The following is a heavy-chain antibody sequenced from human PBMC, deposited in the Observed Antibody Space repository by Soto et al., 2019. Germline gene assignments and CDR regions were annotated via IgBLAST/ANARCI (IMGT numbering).Heavy chain of an antibody. Sequence: QVQLVESGGGVVQPGRSLRLSCAASGFTFSSYGMHWVRQAPGKGLEWVAFISYDGSDKYYADSVKGQFTISRDNSKNMLYLQMNSLSVEDTAVYYCGAGQYSSDYWGQGTPVTVSS. CDR2: ISYDGSDK. CDR3: GAGQYSSDY. V-gene: IGHV3-30*03. D-gene: IGHD6-13*01. CDR1: GFTFSSYG. J-gene: IGHJ4*02.